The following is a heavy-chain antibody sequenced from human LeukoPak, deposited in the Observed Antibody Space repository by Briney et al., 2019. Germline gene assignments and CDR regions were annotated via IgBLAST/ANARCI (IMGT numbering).Heavy chain of an antibody. CDR3: ARGRYSGTTYYFDY. J-gene: IGHJ4*02. Sequence: GGSLRLSCAASGFTFSTPWMSWVRQVPGKGLEWVANIKKDGSETYYVDSVKGRFTIFRDNAKNSLYLQMNSLRAEDTAMCYCARGRYSGTTYYFDYWGQGTLVTVSS. V-gene: IGHV3-7*03. CDR2: IKKDGSET. CDR1: GFTFSTPW. D-gene: IGHD5-12*01.